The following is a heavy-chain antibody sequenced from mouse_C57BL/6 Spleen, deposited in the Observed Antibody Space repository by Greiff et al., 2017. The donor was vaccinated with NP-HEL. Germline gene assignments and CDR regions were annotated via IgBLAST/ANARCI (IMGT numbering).Heavy chain of an antibody. V-gene: IGHV1-82*01. Sequence: VKLVESGPELVKPGASVKISCKASGYAFSSSWMNWVKQRPGKGLEWIGRIYPGDGDTNYNGKFKGKATLTADKSSSTAYMQLSSLTSEDSAVYFCARSHYYGSRNYAMDYWGQGTSVTVSS. CDR1: GYAFSSSW. CDR2: IYPGDGDT. J-gene: IGHJ4*01. D-gene: IGHD1-1*01. CDR3: ARSHYYGSRNYAMDY.